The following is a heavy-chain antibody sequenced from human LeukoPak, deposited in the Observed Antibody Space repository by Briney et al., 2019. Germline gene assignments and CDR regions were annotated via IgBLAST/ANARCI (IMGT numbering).Heavy chain of an antibody. CDR1: GFTFSSYG. Sequence: GGSLRLSCAASGFTFSSYGMHWVRQAPGTGLEWVAVIWYDGSDKYYADSVKGRFTISRDNSKNTLYLQMNSLRAEDTAVYYCARHPHSDYWGQGTLVTVSS. V-gene: IGHV3-33*01. J-gene: IGHJ4*02. CDR3: ARHPHSDY. CDR2: IWYDGSDK.